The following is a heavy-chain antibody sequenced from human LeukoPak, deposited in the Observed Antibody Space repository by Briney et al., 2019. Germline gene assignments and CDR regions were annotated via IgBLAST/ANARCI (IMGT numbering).Heavy chain of an antibody. CDR3: ASRVATIGGAFDY. D-gene: IGHD5-12*01. Sequence: GESLKISCKGSGYSFTSYWNGWVRQMPGKGLEWMGIIYPGDSDTRYSPSFQGQVTISADKSITTAYLQRSSLKASDTAMYYCASRVATIGGAFDYWGQGTLVTVSS. J-gene: IGHJ4*02. CDR1: GYSFTSYW. V-gene: IGHV5-51*01. CDR2: IYPGDSDT.